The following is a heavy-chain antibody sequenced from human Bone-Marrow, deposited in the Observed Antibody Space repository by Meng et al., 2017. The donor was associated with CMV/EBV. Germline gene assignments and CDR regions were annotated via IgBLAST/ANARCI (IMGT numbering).Heavy chain of an antibody. CDR2: ISSSSSTI. CDR1: GFTFSSYA. Sequence: GESLKISCAASGFTFSSYAMHWVRQAPGKGLEWVSYISSSSSTIYYADSVKGRFTISRDNAKNSLYLQMNSLRAEDTAVYYCARGSFTIFGVVPDYWGQGTLVTVSS. V-gene: IGHV3-48*04. J-gene: IGHJ4*02. CDR3: ARGSFTIFGVVPDY. D-gene: IGHD3-3*01.